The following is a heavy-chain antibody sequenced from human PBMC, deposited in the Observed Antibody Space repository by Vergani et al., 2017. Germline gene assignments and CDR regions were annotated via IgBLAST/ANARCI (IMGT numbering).Heavy chain of an antibody. J-gene: IGHJ6*02. CDR1: GGPISSGDHC. Sequence: QVQLQESGPGVVKPSQTLSLTCAVSGGPISSGDHCWTWIRQRPGKGLEWIGYIFYSGTTYDNPSLRSRLTISVDTSQNQFSLKLRTVTAADTAVYYCARQAPRGGYYYYGMDVWGQGTTVTVSS. CDR2: IFYSGTT. CDR3: ARQAPRGGYYYYGMDV. D-gene: IGHD3-16*01. V-gene: IGHV4-31*11.